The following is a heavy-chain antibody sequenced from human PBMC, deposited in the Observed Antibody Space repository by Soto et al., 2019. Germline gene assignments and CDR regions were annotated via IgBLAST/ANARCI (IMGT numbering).Heavy chain of an antibody. V-gene: IGHV4-59*01. CDR3: ASPGYSSGWYYYYGMDV. CDR1: GGSMSSYY. J-gene: IGHJ6*02. Sequence: SETLSLTCTVSGGSMSSYYWSWIRQPPGKGLEWIGYIYYSGSTIYNPSLKSRVTISVDTSKNQFSLKLSSVTAADTAVYYCASPGYSSGWYYYYGMDVWGQGTTVTVSS. CDR2: IYYSGST. D-gene: IGHD6-19*01.